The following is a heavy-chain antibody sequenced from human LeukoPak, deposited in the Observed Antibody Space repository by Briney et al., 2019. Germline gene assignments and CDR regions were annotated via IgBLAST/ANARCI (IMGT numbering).Heavy chain of an antibody. CDR3: ARDNSVGDIAWWFDP. J-gene: IGHJ5*02. Sequence: ASVKVSCKASGGTFSNHAISWVRQAPGQGLEWMGLINPSGSSTLYAQKFQGRVTMTRDMSTTTDYMELSSLRSEDTAVYYCARDNSVGDIAWWFDPWGQGTLVTVSS. CDR1: GGTFSNHA. V-gene: IGHV1-46*01. CDR2: INPSGSST. D-gene: IGHD3-16*02.